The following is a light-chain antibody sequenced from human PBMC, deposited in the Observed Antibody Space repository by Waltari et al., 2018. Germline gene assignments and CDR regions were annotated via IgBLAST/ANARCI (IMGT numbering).Light chain of an antibody. CDR2: GAS. Sequence: IVLTQSPGTLSLSPGERATLSCRASQGVSRSLAWYQQKPGQAPKLLIYGASTRATGIPDRFTGSGSGTDFILTFSGLEPEDFAIYFCQHYVRLPATFGQGTKVEIK. CDR3: QHYVRLPAT. J-gene: IGKJ1*01. V-gene: IGKV3-20*01. CDR1: QGVSRS.